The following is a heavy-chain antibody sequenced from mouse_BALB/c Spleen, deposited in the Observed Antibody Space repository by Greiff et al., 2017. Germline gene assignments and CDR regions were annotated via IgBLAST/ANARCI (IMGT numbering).Heavy chain of an antibody. D-gene: IGHD3-1*01. CDR3: ARWLGDYYAMDY. J-gene: IGHJ4*01. V-gene: IGHV5-17*02. CDR1: GFTFSSFG. CDR2: ISSGSSTI. Sequence: EVMLVESGGGLVQPGGSRKLSCAASGFTFSSFGMHWVRQAPEKGLEWVAYISSGSSTIYYADTVKGRFTISRDNPKNTLFLQMTSLRSEDTAMYCCARWLGDYYAMDYGGKGTSVTVSS.